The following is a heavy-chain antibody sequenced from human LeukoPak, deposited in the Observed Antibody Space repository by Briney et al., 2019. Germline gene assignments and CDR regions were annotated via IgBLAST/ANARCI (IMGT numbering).Heavy chain of an antibody. V-gene: IGHV4-34*01. Sequence: PGGSLRLSCAASGFTFSSYSMNWVRQAPGKGLEWIGEINHSGSTNYNPSLKSRVTISVDTPKNQFSLKLSSVTAADTAVYYCARVLIQLWSATFDYWGQGTLVTVSS. CDR1: GFTFSSYS. CDR2: INHSGST. CDR3: ARVLIQLWSATFDY. D-gene: IGHD5-18*01. J-gene: IGHJ4*02.